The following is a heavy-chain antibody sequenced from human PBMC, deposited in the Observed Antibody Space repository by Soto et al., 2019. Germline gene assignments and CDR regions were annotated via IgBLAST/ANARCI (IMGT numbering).Heavy chain of an antibody. CDR1: GFTVTDHY. Sequence: PRGSLRLSCAVSGFTVTDHYVNWVRQAPGKGLEWVSVIYIGGATYYRDSVQGRFTLSRDPSDNSVSPHMNNLTVADTAVYFCAISLHRADHWGLETLVTV. D-gene: IGHD3-3*02. CDR2: IYIGGAT. V-gene: IGHV3-53*01. J-gene: IGHJ5*02. CDR3: AISLHRADH.